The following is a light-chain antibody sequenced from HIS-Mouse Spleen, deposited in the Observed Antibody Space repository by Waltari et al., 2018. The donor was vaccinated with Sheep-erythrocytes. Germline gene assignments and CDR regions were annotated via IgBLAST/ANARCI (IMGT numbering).Light chain of an antibody. CDR1: SSDVGGYND. CDR2: DVS. V-gene: IGLV2-14*01. J-gene: IGLJ1*01. Sequence: QSALTQPRSVSGSPGQSVTISCTGTSSDVGGYNDVSWYQQHPGKAPKLMIYDVSNRPSGVSNRFSGSKSGNTASLTISGLQAEDEADYYCSSYTSSSTLYVFGTGTKVTVL. CDR3: SSYTSSSTLYV.